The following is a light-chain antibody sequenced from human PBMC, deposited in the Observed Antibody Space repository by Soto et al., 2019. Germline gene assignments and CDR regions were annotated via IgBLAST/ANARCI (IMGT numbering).Light chain of an antibody. Sequence: DIQMTQSPSTLSASVGDRVTITCRASPSISSWFAWYQQKPGKAPKLLIYDASSLESGVPSRFSGSGSGTEFTLTISSLQPDDFATYYCQQYNSYRTFGQGTKVEIK. V-gene: IGKV1-5*01. J-gene: IGKJ1*01. CDR2: DAS. CDR1: PSISSW. CDR3: QQYNSYRT.